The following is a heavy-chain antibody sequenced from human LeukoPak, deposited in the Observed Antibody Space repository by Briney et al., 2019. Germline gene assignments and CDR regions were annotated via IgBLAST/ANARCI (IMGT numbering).Heavy chain of an antibody. Sequence: PGGSLRLSCSASGFTFRSYAMHWVRQAPGKGLEYVSGVNDNGGTTYYADSVKGRFTISRDNSKNTLSLQMSSLRAEDTAVYYCVQGWYFGYWGQGTLVTVSS. CDR2: VNDNGGTT. CDR3: VQGWYFGY. CDR1: GFTFRSYA. J-gene: IGHJ4*02. D-gene: IGHD6-13*01. V-gene: IGHV3-64D*09.